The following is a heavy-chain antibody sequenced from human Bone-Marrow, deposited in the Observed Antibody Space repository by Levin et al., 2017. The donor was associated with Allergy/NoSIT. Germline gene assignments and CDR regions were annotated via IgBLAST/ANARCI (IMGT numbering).Heavy chain of an antibody. CDR3: ARVWDAVSYFDY. V-gene: IGHV4-34*01. CDR2: VNHSGST. D-gene: IGHD1-26*01. J-gene: IGHJ4*02. Sequence: SETLSLTCAVYGESFSGFYWSWIRQPPGKRLEWIGEVNHSGSTNFSPSLKSRVTISADTSKNQFSLKLNSVTAADTAVYYCARVWDAVSYFDYWSQGTLVTVSS. CDR1: GESFSGFY.